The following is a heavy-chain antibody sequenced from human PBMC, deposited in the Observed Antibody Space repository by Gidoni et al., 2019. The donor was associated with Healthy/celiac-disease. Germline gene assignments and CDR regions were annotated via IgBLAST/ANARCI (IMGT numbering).Heavy chain of an antibody. CDR3: ARDGDILEWFTASYGIDV. D-gene: IGHD3-3*01. CDR2: INPNSVGT. V-gene: IGHV1-2*06. CDR1: GYTFTGYY. J-gene: IGHJ6*02. Sequence: QVQLVQSGAEVKKPGASVKVCCKASGYTFTGYYMHWVRQAPGQGLEWMGRINPNSVGTNYAQKFQGRVTMTMDTSISTAYMELSRLRSDDTAVYYCARDGDILEWFTASYGIDVWGQGTTVTVSS.